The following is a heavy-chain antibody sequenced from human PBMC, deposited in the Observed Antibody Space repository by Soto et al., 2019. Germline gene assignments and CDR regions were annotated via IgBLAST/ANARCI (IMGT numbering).Heavy chain of an antibody. D-gene: IGHD2-8*01. CDR2: SSGYNDNT. CDR1: GSVFSHFG. Sequence: GPGVRKPGASVKVSCKASGSVFSHFGTSWVRQAPGQGLAWMGWSSGYNDNTNYAQKFQGRVRMTTNISTSTAYMELTTLRSEATAVYYCAKAAPRCVYYYYGMDFWGQGKTVTVSS. CDR3: AKAAPRCVYYYYGMDF. V-gene: IGHV1-18*01. J-gene: IGHJ6*02.